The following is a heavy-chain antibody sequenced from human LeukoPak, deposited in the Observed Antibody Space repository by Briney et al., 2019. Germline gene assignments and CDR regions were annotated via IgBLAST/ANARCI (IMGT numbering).Heavy chain of an antibody. D-gene: IGHD4-17*01. CDR2: IIPILGIA. CDR1: GGTFSSYA. V-gene: IGHV1-69*04. Sequence: SVKVSCKASGGTFSSYAISWVRQAPGQGLEWMGRIIPILGIANYAQKVQGRVTITADKSTSTAYMELSSLRSEDTAVYYCAREPTTVGWFDPWGQGTLVTVSP. CDR3: AREPTTVGWFDP. J-gene: IGHJ5*02.